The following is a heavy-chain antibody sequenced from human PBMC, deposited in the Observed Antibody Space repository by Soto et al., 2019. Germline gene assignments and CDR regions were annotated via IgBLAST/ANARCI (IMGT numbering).Heavy chain of an antibody. Sequence: QVQLQESGPGLVKPSQTLSLTCTVSGGSISSGGNYWSWIRQHPGKGLEWIGDIYYSGSTYYNPSLKSRVTMSVDTSKNQFSVKLSSVTAADTAVYYCARDPSVANYWYFDLWGRGTLATVSS. CDR1: GGSISSGGNY. V-gene: IGHV4-31*03. D-gene: IGHD2-15*01. CDR2: IYYSGST. CDR3: ARDPSVANYWYFDL. J-gene: IGHJ2*01.